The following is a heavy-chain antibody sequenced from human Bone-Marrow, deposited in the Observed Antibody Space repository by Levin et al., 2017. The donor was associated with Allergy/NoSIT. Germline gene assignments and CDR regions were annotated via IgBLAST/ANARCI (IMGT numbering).Heavy chain of an antibody. J-gene: IGHJ6*02. Sequence: SGPTLVKPTQTLTLTCTFSGFSLNTLGMSVTWVRQPPGKALEWLGIVNWDDGKYYSTSLKTRLTISKDTSKNQVVLTMTNVDPVDTGTYYCARSAGAVGMDVWGPGTTVTVSS. CDR3: ARSAGAVGMDV. CDR1: GFSLNTLGMS. CDR2: VNWDDGK. V-gene: IGHV2-70*13.